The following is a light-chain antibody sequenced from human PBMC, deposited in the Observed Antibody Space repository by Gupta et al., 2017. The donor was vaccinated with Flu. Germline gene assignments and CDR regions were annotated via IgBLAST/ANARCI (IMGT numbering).Light chain of an antibody. V-gene: IGKV1-12*01. CDR3: QQAGSFPHT. CDR2: AAS. Sequence: DIRLTQSPSSVSASVGDRVTITCRASQSISRWLAWYQQKPGKAPKVLIYAASTVQSGVPSRFSGSGSGTDFALSISRLQPEDIATYYCQQAGSFPHTFGQGTLMEIK. J-gene: IGKJ5*01. CDR1: QSISRW.